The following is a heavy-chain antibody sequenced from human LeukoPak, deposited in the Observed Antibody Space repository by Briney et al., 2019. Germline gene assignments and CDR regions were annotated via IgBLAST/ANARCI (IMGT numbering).Heavy chain of an antibody. D-gene: IGHD3-10*01. J-gene: IGHJ4*02. CDR1: GYTFTGYY. CDR2: INPNSGGT. Sequence: ASVKVSCKASGYTFTGYYMHWVRQAPGQGLEWMGWINPNSGGTNYAQKFQGRVTMTTDTSTSTAYMELRSLRSDDTAVYYCARDPTNSYGSGTPFDYWGQGTLVTVSS. V-gene: IGHV1-2*02. CDR3: ARDPTNSYGSGTPFDY.